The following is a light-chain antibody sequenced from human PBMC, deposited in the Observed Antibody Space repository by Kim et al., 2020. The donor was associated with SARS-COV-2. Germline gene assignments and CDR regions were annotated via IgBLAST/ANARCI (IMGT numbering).Light chain of an antibody. Sequence: LSPGERATLSCRASQSVSNNYLAWYQQKPGQAPRLLIYGASSRATGIPDRFSGSGSGTDFTLTISRLEPEDFAVYYCQQYDDSPSTFGQGTKLEI. V-gene: IGKV3-20*01. CDR2: GAS. CDR1: QSVSNNY. CDR3: QQYDDSPST. J-gene: IGKJ2*01.